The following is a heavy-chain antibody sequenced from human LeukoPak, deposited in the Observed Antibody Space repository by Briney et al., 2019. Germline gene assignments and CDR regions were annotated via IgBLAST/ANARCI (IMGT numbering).Heavy chain of an antibody. CDR1: GGSISSGDYY. CDR3: ARDQGYYDSSGSLGAFDI. J-gene: IGHJ3*02. CDR2: IYYSGST. Sequence: SETLSLTCTVSGGSISSGDYYWSWIRQPPGKGLEWIGYIYYSGSTYYNPSLKSRVTISVDTSKNQFSLKLSSVTAADTAVYYCARDQGYYDSSGSLGAFDIWGQGTMVTVSS. D-gene: IGHD3-22*01. V-gene: IGHV4-30-4*08.